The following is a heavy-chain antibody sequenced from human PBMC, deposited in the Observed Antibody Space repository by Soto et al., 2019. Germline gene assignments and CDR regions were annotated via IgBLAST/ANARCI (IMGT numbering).Heavy chain of an antibody. D-gene: IGHD6-13*01. CDR3: ARAQGSSIWSWFDP. Sequence: ASVKVSCKASGYTFTDYYMHWVRQAPGQGLEWMGWINPNSGGTDYAQSFQGRIIMTRDTSISTAYMDLSRLRSDDTAFYYCARAQGSSIWSWFDPWGQGTLVTVSS. V-gene: IGHV1-2*02. CDR2: INPNSGGT. CDR1: GYTFTDYY. J-gene: IGHJ5*02.